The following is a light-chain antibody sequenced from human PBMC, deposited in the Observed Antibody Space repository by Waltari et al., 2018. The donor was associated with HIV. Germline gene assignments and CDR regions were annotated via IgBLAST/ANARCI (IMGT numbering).Light chain of an antibody. CDR3: HQRTSWPLT. CDR1: QSVRNY. Sequence: EIVLTQSPATLSLSPGETGTLSCMAGQSVRNYLAWYQQEPGQAPRLLIWDAFNRAAGVPASFMGSGYGTDFSLTISSLEPEDFAVYYCHQRTSWPLTFGGGTKVEIK. V-gene: IGKV3-11*01. CDR2: DAF. J-gene: IGKJ4*01.